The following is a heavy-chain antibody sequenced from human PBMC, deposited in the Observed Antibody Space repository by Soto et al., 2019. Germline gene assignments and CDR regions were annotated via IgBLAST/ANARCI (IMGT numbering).Heavy chain of an antibody. CDR2: IRQDGGEE. D-gene: IGHD1-1*01. CDR3: AKSEGYSFDI. J-gene: IGHJ3*02. V-gene: IGHV3-7*01. CDR1: GLSFSSHW. Sequence: EVQLVESGGGLVQPGGSLRLSCAASGLSFSSHWMSWVRQAPGRGLEWVANIRQDGGEEQYSDSVKGRFTLSRDNAKNSLYLQMNGLRVDDTAVYYCAKSEGYSFDIRGQGTMVPVSS.